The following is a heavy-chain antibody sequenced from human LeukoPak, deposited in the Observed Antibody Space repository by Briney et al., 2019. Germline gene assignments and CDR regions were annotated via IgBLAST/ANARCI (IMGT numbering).Heavy chain of an antibody. V-gene: IGHV4-61*01. CDR2: IYYSGST. D-gene: IGHD5-12*01. CDR1: GVSVSSGSYY. J-gene: IGHJ4*02. CDR3: AKRVRYSGYGRIDY. Sequence: SETLSLTCTVSGVSVSSGSYYWSWIRQPPGKGLEWIGYIYYSGSTNYNPSLKSRVTISVDTPKNQFSLKLRSVTAADTAVYYCAKRVRYSGYGRIDYWGQGTLVTVSS.